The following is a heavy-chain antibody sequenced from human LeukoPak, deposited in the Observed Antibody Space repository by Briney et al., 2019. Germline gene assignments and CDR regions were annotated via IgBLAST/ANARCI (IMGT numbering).Heavy chain of an antibody. CDR2: IYYSGTT. D-gene: IGHD4-17*01. CDR1: GGSISYYY. CDR3: AREDPQTTVPEGMDV. V-gene: IGHV4-59*01. J-gene: IGHJ6*02. Sequence: PSETLSLTCTVSGGSISYYYWSWIRQSPGKGLEWTGYIYYSGTTNYNPSLKSRVTISVDTSKNQFSLQLRSVTAADTAVYYCAREDPQTTVPEGMDVWGQGTTVTISS.